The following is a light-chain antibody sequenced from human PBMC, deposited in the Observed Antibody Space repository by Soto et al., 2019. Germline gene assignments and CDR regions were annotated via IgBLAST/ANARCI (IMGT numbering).Light chain of an antibody. CDR1: NSNIGAGYD. CDR3: QSYDTSLGGSRV. Sequence: QSVLTQPPSVSGAPGQRVTISCTGSNSNIGAGYDVHWYQQLPGAAPKLIIYGNSNRPSGVPDRFSGSRSGTSASLAITGLQDEDEADYYCQSYDTSLGGSRVFGTGTKVTVL. J-gene: IGLJ1*01. V-gene: IGLV1-40*01. CDR2: GNS.